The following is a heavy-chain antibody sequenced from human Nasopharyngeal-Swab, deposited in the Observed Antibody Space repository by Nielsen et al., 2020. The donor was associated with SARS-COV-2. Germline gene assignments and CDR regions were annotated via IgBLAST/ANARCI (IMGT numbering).Heavy chain of an antibody. CDR1: GYTFTGYY. CDR3: ARESGTTDPSSNWFDP. CDR2: INPNSGGK. J-gene: IGHJ5*02. V-gene: IGHV1-2*06. Sequence: ASVKVSCKASGYTFTGYYMHWVRQDPGQGLEWMGRINPNSGGKNYAQKFQGRVTMTRDTSISTAYMELSRLRSDDTAVYYCARESGTTDPSSNWFDPWGQGTLVTVSS. D-gene: IGHD1-1*01.